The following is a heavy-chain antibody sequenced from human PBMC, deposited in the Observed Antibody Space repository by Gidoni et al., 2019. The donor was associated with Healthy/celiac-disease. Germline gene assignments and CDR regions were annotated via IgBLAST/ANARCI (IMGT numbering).Heavy chain of an antibody. V-gene: IGHV3-33*01. J-gene: IGHJ4*02. CDR3: ARDPTHYYDSSGYYPDSH. CDR2: IWYDGSNK. D-gene: IGHD3-22*01. Sequence: QVQLVESGGGVVQPGRSLRLSCAASGFTFSSYGMHWVRQAPGKGLEWVAVIWYDGSNKYYADSVKGRFTISRDNSKNTLYLQMNSLRAEDTAVYYCARDPTHYYDSSGYYPDSHWGQGTLVTVSS. CDR1: GFTFSSYG.